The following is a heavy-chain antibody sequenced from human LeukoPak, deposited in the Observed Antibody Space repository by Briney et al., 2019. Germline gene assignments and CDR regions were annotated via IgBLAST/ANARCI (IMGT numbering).Heavy chain of an antibody. D-gene: IGHD4-11*01. CDR1: GFTFRSYW. Sequence: PGGSLRLSCAASGFTFRSYWMSSVRQAPEKGLEWVANIKEDGSEKNYVDSVKGRFTISRDNAKNSLSLQMNSLRAEDTAVYYCSRGGYSNRDAWGQGSLVIVSS. CDR2: IKEDGSEK. V-gene: IGHV3-7*01. CDR3: SRGGYSNRDA. J-gene: IGHJ5*02.